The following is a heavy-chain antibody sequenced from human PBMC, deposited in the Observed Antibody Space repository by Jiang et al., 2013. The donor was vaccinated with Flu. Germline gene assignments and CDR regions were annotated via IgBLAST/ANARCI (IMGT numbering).Heavy chain of an antibody. CDR3: ARDLGWYDSSGYYRSYYYYGMDV. CDR2: IYYSGST. D-gene: IGHD3-22*01. J-gene: IGHJ6*04. V-gene: IGHV4-59*01. CDR1: GGSISSYY. Sequence: PGLVKPSETLSLTCTVSGGSISSYYWSWIRQPPGKGLEWIGYIYYSGSTNYNPSLKSRVTISVDTSKNQFSLKLSSVTAADTAVYYCARDLGWYDSSGYYRSYYYYGMDVWGKGTTVTVSS.